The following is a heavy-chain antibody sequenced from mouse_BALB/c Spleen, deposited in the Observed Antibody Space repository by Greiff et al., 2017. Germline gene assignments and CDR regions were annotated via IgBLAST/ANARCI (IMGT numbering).Heavy chain of an antibody. J-gene: IGHJ3*01. CDR1: GYTFTSYW. CDR2: INPSNGRT. V-gene: IGHV1S81*02. Sequence: QVQLQQPGAELVKPGASVKLSCKASGYTFTSYWMHWVKQRPGQGLEWIGEINPSNGRTNYNQKFKGKATLTVDKSSSTAYMQLSSLTSEDSAVYYCASPPSTMITTGFAYWGQGTLVTVSA. D-gene: IGHD2-4*01. CDR3: ASPPSTMITTGFAY.